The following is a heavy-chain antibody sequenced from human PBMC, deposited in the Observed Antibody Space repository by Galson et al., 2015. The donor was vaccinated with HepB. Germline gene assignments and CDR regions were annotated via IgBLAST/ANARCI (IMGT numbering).Heavy chain of an antibody. CDR3: AKEALPDYGGVTGLDY. D-gene: IGHD4-23*01. CDR2: IWYDGSNK. CDR1: GFTFSSFG. Sequence: SLRLSCAASGFTFSSFGMHWVRQAPGKGLDWMAVIWYDGSNKYYADSVKGRFTISRDTSKNTLYLQMSSLRADDTAVYFCAKEALPDYGGVTGLDYWGQGTLVTVSS. J-gene: IGHJ4*02. V-gene: IGHV3-33*06.